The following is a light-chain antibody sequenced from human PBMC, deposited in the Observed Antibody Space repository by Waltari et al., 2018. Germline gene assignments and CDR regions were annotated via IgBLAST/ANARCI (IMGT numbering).Light chain of an antibody. CDR3: RSRDNSGNRP. Sequence: SSELTQDPDVSVALGQTVRITCQGASLRTSYASWYLQKPGQAPLLLIYGNNNRPSGIPDLFSGTSSRNTASFTITGSQAEEEADYYCRSRDNSGNRPFGGGTKLTVL. CDR2: GNN. CDR1: SLRTSY. J-gene: IGLJ3*02. V-gene: IGLV3-19*01.